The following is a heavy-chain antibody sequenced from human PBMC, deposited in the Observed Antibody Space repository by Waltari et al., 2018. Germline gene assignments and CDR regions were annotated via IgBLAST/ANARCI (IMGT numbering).Heavy chain of an antibody. J-gene: IGHJ4*02. Sequence: QVQLVQSGAEVKKPGSSVKVSCKASGGTFSSYAISWVRQAPGQGLEWMGGISPICGKASYAQKFQGRVTITTDESTSTVYMELGSLRSEDTVVYYCASSVLRFVEWQIEPFDYWGQGTLVTVSS. CDR1: GGTFSSYA. CDR3: ASSVLRFVEWQIEPFDY. CDR2: ISPICGKA. V-gene: IGHV1-69*05. D-gene: IGHD3-3*01.